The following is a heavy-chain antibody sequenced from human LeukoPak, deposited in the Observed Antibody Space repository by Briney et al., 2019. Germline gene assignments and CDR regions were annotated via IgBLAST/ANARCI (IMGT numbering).Heavy chain of an antibody. Sequence: SETLSLTCAVYGGSFSGYYWSWIRQPPGKGIEWDGEINHSGSTNYNPSLKSRVTRSVDTSKNQYSLKLSSVTAADTAVYYCARDGVQRPYFDYCGQGTLVTVSS. J-gene: IGHJ4*02. CDR1: GGSFSGYY. V-gene: IGHV4-34*01. CDR3: ARDGVQRPYFDY. CDR2: INHSGST. D-gene: IGHD3-10*01.